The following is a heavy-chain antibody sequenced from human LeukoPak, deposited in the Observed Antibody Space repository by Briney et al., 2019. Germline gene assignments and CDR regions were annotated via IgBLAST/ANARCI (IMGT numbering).Heavy chain of an antibody. V-gene: IGHV3-30*02. CDR2: IWYDGSNK. CDR3: AKDQELVATTGIFDY. CDR1: GFTFSSYG. Sequence: PGGSLRLSCAASGFTFSSYGMHWVRQAPGKGLEWVAVIWYDGSNKYYADSVKGRFTISRDNSKNMLYLQMNSLRAEDTAVYYCAKDQELVATTGIFDYWGQGTLVTVSS. J-gene: IGHJ4*02. D-gene: IGHD5-12*01.